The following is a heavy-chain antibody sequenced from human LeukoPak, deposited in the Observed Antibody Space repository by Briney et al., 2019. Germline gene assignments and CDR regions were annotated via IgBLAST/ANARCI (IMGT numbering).Heavy chain of an antibody. CDR2: IKQDGGEK. Sequence: PGGSLRLSCAASGFTFDSYWMSWVRQAPGKGLEWVANIKQDGGEKYYVDSVKGRFTISRDNAKNSLYLQMNSLRAEDTAVYYCARDRSNYDFWSGYSYSLDYWGQGTLVTVSS. V-gene: IGHV3-7*03. CDR3: ARDRSNYDFWSGYSYSLDY. D-gene: IGHD3-3*01. CDR1: GFTFDSYW. J-gene: IGHJ4*02.